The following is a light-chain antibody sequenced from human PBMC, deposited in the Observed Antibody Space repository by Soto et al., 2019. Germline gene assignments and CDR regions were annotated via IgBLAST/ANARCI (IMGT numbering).Light chain of an antibody. J-gene: IGLJ2*01. CDR3: SSFTSTSTLII. Sequence: QSALTQPPSVSGSPGQSIIISCTGTSSDVGFYDFVSWYQQHPGTAPKLLIYEVTNRPSGVSARFSGSKSGNTASLTISGLQAEDEADYFCSSFTSTSTLIIFGGGTKVTVL. CDR2: EVT. V-gene: IGLV2-14*03. CDR1: SSDVGFYDF.